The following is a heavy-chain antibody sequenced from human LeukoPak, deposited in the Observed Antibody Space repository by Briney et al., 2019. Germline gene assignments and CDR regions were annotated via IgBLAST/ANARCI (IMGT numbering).Heavy chain of an antibody. V-gene: IGHV4-30-4*01. CDR2: IYYSGST. D-gene: IGHD5-24*01. CDR3: VRDKGDGTRPSSERFDY. J-gene: IGHJ4*02. CDR1: GGSISSGDYY. Sequence: PSQTLSLTCTVSGGSISSGDYYWNWIRQPPGKGLEWIGYIYYSGSTYYNPSLKSRVAISVDTSKNQFSLKLSSVTAADTAVYYCVRDKGDGTRPSSERFDYWGQGTLVTVSS.